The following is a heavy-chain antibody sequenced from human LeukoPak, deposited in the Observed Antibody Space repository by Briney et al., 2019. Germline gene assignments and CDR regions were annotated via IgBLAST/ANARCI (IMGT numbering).Heavy chain of an antibody. CDR1: GFTFSSYG. D-gene: IGHD2-2*01. Sequence: PGGSLRLSCAASGFTFSSYGMHWVRQAPGKGLEWVAVISYDGSNKYYADSVKGRFTISRDNSKNTLYLQMNSLRAEDTAVYYCAKLPYQGPDDAFDIWGQGTMVTVSS. V-gene: IGHV3-30*18. CDR3: AKLPYQGPDDAFDI. J-gene: IGHJ3*02. CDR2: ISYDGSNK.